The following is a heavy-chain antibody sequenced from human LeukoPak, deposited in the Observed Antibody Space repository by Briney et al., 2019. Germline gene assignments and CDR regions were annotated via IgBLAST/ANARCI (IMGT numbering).Heavy chain of an antibody. V-gene: IGHV3-30*07. CDR3: ARVGSGSSYRPFDY. D-gene: IGHD3-10*01. Sequence: TGRSLRLSCAAAGFTFSSYAMHWVRQAPGKGLDWVAVISYDGSNKYYADSVKGRFTISRDSAKNSLYLQMNSLRAEDTAVYYCARVGSGSSYRPFDYWGQGTLVTVSS. CDR2: ISYDGSNK. CDR1: GFTFSSYA. J-gene: IGHJ4*02.